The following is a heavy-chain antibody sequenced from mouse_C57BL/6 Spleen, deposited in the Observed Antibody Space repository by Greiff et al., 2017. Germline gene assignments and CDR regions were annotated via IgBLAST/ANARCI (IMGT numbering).Heavy chain of an antibody. CDR2: INPGSGGT. CDR1: GYAFTNYL. CDR3: AYYDYDGWFAY. V-gene: IGHV1-54*01. Sequence: QVQLQQSGAELVRPGTSVKVSCKASGYAFTNYLIEWVKQRPGQGLEWIGVINPGSGGTNYNEKFKGKATLTADKSSSTAYMQLSSLTSEDSAVCFCAYYDYDGWFAYWGQGTLVTVSA. J-gene: IGHJ3*01. D-gene: IGHD2-4*01.